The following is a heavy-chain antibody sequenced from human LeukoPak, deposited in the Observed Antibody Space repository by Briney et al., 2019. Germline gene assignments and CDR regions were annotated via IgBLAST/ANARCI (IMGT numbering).Heavy chain of an antibody. CDR3: AREARPENYYDSSGSLED. J-gene: IGHJ4*02. CDR2: IYSGGST. V-gene: IGHV3-53*01. D-gene: IGHD3-22*01. CDR1: GFTVSSNY. Sequence: GGSLRLSCAASGFTVSSNYMSWVRQAPGKGLEWVSSIYSGGSTFYADSVKGRFTISRDNSKNTLYLQMNSLRAEDTAVYCCAREARPENYYDSSGSLEDWGQGTLVTVSS.